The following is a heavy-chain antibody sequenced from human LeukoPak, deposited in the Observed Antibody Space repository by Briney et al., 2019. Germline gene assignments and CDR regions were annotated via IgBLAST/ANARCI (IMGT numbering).Heavy chain of an antibody. CDR3: ATVRGMITFGGVIPYYFDY. J-gene: IGHJ4*02. CDR2: FDXXDGDT. V-gene: IGHV1-24*01. D-gene: IGHD3-16*02. CDR1: GYTLTELS. Sequence: ASVKVSCKVSGYTLTELSMHWVRQAPGKGLEWMGGFDXXDGDTIYAQKFQGRVTMTEDTSTDTAYMELSSLRSEDTAVYYCATVRGMITFGGVIPYYFDYWGQGTLVTVSS.